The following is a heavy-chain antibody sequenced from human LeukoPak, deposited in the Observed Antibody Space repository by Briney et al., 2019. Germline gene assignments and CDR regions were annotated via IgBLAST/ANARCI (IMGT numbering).Heavy chain of an antibody. J-gene: IGHJ5*02. CDR2: INTNTGNP. CDR1: GYTFTSDA. V-gene: IGHV7-4-1*02. D-gene: IGHD3-10*01. CDR3: ARETDSMVRGVIITNWFDP. Sequence: ASVKVSCKASGYTFTSDAMNWVRQAPGQGLEWMGWINTNTGNPTYAQGFTGRFVFSLDTSVSTAYLQISSLKAEDTAVYYCARETDSMVRGVIITNWFDPWGQGTLVTVSS.